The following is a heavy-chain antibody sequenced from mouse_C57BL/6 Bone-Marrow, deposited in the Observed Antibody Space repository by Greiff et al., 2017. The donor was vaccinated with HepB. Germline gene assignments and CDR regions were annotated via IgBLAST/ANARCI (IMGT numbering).Heavy chain of an antibody. Sequence: EVMLVESGGGLVKPGGSLKLSCAASGFTFSDYGMHWVRQAPEKGLEWVAYISSGSSTIYYADTVKGRFTISRDNAKNTLFLQMTSLRSEDTAMYYCAGDDYDYAMDYWGQGTSVTVSS. V-gene: IGHV5-17*01. J-gene: IGHJ4*01. CDR2: ISSGSSTI. CDR3: AGDDYDYAMDY. CDR1: GFTFSDYG. D-gene: IGHD2-4*01.